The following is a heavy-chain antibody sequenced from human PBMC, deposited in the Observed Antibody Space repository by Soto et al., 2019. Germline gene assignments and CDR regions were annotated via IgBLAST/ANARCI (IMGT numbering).Heavy chain of an antibody. Sequence: QVQLVQSGAEVKKPGASVKVSCKASGYTFTGYYMHWVRQAPGQGLEWMGWIHPNSGGTNYAQKFQGWVTMTRDKSISTAYMELSRLRSDDTAVYYCARREVYCSGGSCYFHFDYWGQGSLVTVSS. CDR2: IHPNSGGT. CDR3: ARREVYCSGGSCYFHFDY. D-gene: IGHD2-15*01. J-gene: IGHJ4*02. CDR1: GYTFTGYY. V-gene: IGHV1-2*04.